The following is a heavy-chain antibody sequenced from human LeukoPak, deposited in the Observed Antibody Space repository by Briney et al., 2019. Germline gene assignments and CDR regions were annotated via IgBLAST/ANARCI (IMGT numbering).Heavy chain of an antibody. Sequence: PGGSLRLSCAASGFTSSNYAIHWVRQAPGKGLEYVSGISSNGDRTYYANSVKGRFTISRDNSKNTLYLQMNSLRAEDTAVYYCAKLLYYYDSSQPYWGQGTLVTVSS. D-gene: IGHD3-22*01. J-gene: IGHJ4*02. CDR1: GFTSSNYA. CDR3: AKLLYYYDSSQPY. V-gene: IGHV3-64*01. CDR2: ISSNGDRT.